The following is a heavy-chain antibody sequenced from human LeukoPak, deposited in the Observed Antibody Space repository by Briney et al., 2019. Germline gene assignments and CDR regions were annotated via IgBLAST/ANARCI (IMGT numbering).Heavy chain of an antibody. V-gene: IGHV1-3*04. Sequence: ASVKVSRKASGYTFTSYAIHWVRQAPGQRLECMGWINTGNGNTKYSQKFQGRVTITRDTSASTAYMDLSSLRSEDTAVYYCARNTETAIPLPYYFDYWGQGTLVTVSS. CDR3: ARNTETAIPLPYYFDY. J-gene: IGHJ4*02. CDR2: INTGNGNT. CDR1: GYTFTSYA. D-gene: IGHD2-21*02.